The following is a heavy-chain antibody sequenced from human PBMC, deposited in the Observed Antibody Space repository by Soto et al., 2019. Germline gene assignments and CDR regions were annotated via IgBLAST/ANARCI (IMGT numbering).Heavy chain of an antibody. CDR3: ARDPNWGSAYFEY. Sequence: PSETLSLTCTVSGGSISSGGYCWSWIRQHPGKGLEWIGYIYYSGSTYYNPSLKSRVTISVDTSKNQFSLKLSSVTAADTAVYYCARDPNWGSAYFEYWGQGTLVTVSS. D-gene: IGHD7-27*01. CDR2: IYYSGST. CDR1: GGSISSGGYC. J-gene: IGHJ4*02. V-gene: IGHV4-31*03.